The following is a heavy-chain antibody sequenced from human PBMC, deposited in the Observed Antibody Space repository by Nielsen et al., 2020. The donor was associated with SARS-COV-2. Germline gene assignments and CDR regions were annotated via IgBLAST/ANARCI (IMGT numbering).Heavy chain of an antibody. J-gene: IGHJ4*02. CDR3: ARSLYCGGDCYSPYYFDF. D-gene: IGHD2-21*02. V-gene: IGHV3-21*01. CDR2: ISSGSTNM. Sequence: WIRQPPGKGLEWVSSISSGSTNMFYADSLKGRFTVSRDNAKKSVYLQMNSLRAEDTAVYYCARSLYCGGDCYSPYYFDFWGRGTLVTVSS.